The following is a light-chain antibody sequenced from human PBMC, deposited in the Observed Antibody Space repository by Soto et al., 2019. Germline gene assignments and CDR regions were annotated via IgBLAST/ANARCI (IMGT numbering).Light chain of an antibody. CDR2: EVT. J-gene: IGLJ1*01. CDR3: SSPTSGRTRV. Sequence: QSALTQPASVSGSPGQSIAISCTGTRSDVGGYDYVPWYQQQPDKAPKLMIYEVTKQPSGVSNRFSGSKSGNTASLTISGIQAEDEADYYCSSPTSGRTRVFGTGNKLTVL. CDR1: RSDVGGYDY. V-gene: IGLV2-14*01.